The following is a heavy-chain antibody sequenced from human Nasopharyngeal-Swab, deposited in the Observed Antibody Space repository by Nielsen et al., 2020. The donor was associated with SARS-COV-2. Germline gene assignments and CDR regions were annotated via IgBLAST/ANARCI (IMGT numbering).Heavy chain of an antibody. J-gene: IGHJ4*02. D-gene: IGHD4-17*01. CDR1: GFTFSTYG. V-gene: IGHV3-33*01. Sequence: GESLKISCAASGFTFSTYGMNWVRQAPGKGLEWVAVIWYDGSDEYYADYVKGRFTISRDNSKNTVYLQMNSPRAEDTAVYYCARDAPAHYGAFYWGRGTLVTASS. CDR2: IWYDGSDE. CDR3: ARDAPAHYGAFY.